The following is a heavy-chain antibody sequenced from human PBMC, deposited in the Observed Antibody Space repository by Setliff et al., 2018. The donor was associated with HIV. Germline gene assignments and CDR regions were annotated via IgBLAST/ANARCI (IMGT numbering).Heavy chain of an antibody. CDR1: GGSASNSRYY. V-gene: IGHV4-39*01. CDR3: ASRVYYYDETRTLREEGFVP. J-gene: IGHJ5*02. D-gene: IGHD3-22*01. Sequence: SETLSLTCTVSGGSASNSRYYWAWIRQPPGKGLEYIGSIHYNEKTYYNPSLKSRVTISIDTSKNQFALKLNPVTAADTAVYYCASRVYYYDETRTLREEGFVPWGQGTLVTVSS. CDR2: IHYNEKT.